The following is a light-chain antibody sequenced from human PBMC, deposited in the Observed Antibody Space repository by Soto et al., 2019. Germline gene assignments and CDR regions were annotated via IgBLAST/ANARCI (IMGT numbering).Light chain of an antibody. J-gene: IGKJ4*01. V-gene: IGKV1-5*01. CDR2: DVS. CDR3: QQYDSYPLT. Sequence: DFQMTQSPSTLSASVGYRFTITCRASQSINNLLAWYQQKPGKAPKFLIYDVSTLESGVPSRFSGSGSGTEFTLTISSLQPEDFETYYCQQYDSYPLTFGGGTKVDIK. CDR1: QSINNL.